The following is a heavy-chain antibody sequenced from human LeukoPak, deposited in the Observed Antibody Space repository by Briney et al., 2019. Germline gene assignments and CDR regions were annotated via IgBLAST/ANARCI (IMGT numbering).Heavy chain of an antibody. V-gene: IGHV1-2*04. J-gene: IGHJ6*02. D-gene: IGHD2-8*01. Sequence: ASVKVSCKASGYTFTGYYMHWVRQAPGQGLEWMGWINPNSGGTNYAQKFQGWVTMTRDTSISTAYMELSRLRSDDTAVYYCAREWGVRDSTNGVCSYGMDVWGQGTTVTVSS. CDR2: INPNSGGT. CDR1: GYTFTGYY. CDR3: AREWGVRDSTNGVCSYGMDV.